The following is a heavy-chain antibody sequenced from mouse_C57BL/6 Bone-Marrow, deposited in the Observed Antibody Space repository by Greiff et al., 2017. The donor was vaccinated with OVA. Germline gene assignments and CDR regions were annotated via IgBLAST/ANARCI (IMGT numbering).Heavy chain of an antibody. J-gene: IGHJ1*03. Sequence: QVQLKESGPGLVQPSQSLSITCTVSGFSLTSYGVHWVRQPPGKGLAWLGVIWSGGSTDYNAAFISRLSISKDNSKSQVFFKMNSLQADDTAIYYCAKTGFITTVVATLDWYFDVWGTGTTVTVSS. CDR1: GFSLTSYG. V-gene: IGHV2-4*01. CDR2: IWSGGST. D-gene: IGHD1-1*01. CDR3: AKTGFITTVVATLDWYFDV.